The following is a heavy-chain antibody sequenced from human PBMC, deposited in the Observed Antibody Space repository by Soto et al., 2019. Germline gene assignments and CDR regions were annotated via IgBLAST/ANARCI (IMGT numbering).Heavy chain of an antibody. CDR3: ARLGAYYQSVEP. CDR2: IYFGGTT. CDR1: GGSISSGDYY. V-gene: IGHV4-61*08. J-gene: IGHJ5*02. Sequence: PSETLSLTCTVSGGSISSGDYYWSWIRQPPGKGLEWVGYIYFGGTTSYNPSLKSRVTISLETSNSQFSLRLTSVTAADTAVYYCARLGAYYQSVEPCRPGPLVTVSS. D-gene: IGHD2-21*01.